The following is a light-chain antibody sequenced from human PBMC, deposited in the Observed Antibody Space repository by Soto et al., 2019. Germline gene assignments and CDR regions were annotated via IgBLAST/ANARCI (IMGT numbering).Light chain of an antibody. CDR3: SSYTSTNTVV. J-gene: IGLJ3*02. V-gene: IGLV2-14*01. Sequence: QSALTQPASVSGSPGQSITISCTGSRSDVGGYHYVSWYQQYSDKAPKLMIYDVSNRPSGVSNRFSGSKSGNTASLTISGLQAEDEGVYYCSSYTSTNTVVFGVGTKVTVL. CDR1: RSDVGGYHY. CDR2: DVS.